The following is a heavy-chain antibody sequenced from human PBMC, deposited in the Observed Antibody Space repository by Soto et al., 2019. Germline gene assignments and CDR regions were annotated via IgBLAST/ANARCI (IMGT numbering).Heavy chain of an antibody. V-gene: IGHV3-23*01. CDR3: AKEAFEYTSSRLYY. CDR1: GFSFSSYA. J-gene: IGHJ4*02. Sequence: GGSLRLSCAGSGFSFSSYAMAWVRQAPGKGLEWVSTISGSDSTYYADPVKGRFTISRDSSTNTPYLHMNSLRAEDTAVYYCAKEAFEYTSSRLYYWGQGPLVTVSS. CDR2: ISGSDST. D-gene: IGHD6-6*01.